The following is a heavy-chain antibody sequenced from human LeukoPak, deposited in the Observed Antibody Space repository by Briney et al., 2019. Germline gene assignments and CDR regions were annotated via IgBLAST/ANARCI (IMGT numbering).Heavy chain of an antibody. J-gene: IGHJ4*02. CDR2: ISSGSSTI. V-gene: IGHV3-48*02. CDR1: GFTFSSYS. CDR3: ARDVFGGTYFDY. Sequence: GGSLRLSCAAAGFTFSSYSLNWVRKAPGKGMEWVSYISSGSSTIYYADSMKGRFTISRDNAKNSLFLQMNSLRDEYTAVYYCARDVFGGTYFDYWGQGTLVTVSS. D-gene: IGHD2-15*01.